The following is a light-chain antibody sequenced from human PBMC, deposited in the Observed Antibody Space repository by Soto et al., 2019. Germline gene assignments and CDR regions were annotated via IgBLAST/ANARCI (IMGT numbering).Light chain of an antibody. Sequence: QAVVTQPASVSGSPGQSITISCTGTSSDVGGYNYVSWYQHHPGKAPKRMIHDVSNRPSGVSNRVSGSKSGNTASLTISGLQAEDEADYYCSSYIPNNSTYVFGSGTKLTVL. CDR1: SSDVGGYNY. CDR3: SSYIPNNSTYV. J-gene: IGLJ1*01. CDR2: DVS. V-gene: IGLV2-14*03.